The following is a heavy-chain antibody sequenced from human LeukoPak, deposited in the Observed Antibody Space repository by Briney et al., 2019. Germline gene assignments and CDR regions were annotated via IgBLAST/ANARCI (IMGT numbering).Heavy chain of an antibody. CDR1: GYTFTGYY. Sequence: GSVKVSCKASGYTFTGYYMHWVRQAPGQGLEWMGWINPNSGGTNYAQKFQGRVTMTRDTSISTAYMELSRLRSDDTAVYYCARASMVRGVIRSYMDVWGKGTTVTISS. CDR2: INPNSGGT. V-gene: IGHV1-2*02. CDR3: ARASMVRGVIRSYMDV. D-gene: IGHD3-10*01. J-gene: IGHJ6*03.